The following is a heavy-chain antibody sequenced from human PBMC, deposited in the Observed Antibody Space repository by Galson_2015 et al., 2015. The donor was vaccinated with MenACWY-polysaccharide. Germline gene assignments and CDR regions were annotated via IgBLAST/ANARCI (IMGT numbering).Heavy chain of an antibody. Sequence: QSGAEVKKSGESLKISCKGSGYSFSNYWIGWVRQVPGKGLEWMGIIYPGDPDTRYSPSFQGQVTISADKSISTAYLQWSSLKASDTAMYYCARQRRSFCSSTSCSFDPWGQGTLVTVSS. J-gene: IGHJ5*02. V-gene: IGHV5-51*01. CDR1: GYSFSNYW. CDR3: ARQRRSFCSSTSCSFDP. CDR2: IYPGDPDT. D-gene: IGHD2-2*01.